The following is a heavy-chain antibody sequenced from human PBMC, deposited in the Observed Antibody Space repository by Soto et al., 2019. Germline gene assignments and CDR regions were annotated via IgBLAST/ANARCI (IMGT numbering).Heavy chain of an antibody. CDR2: INSDGSST. V-gene: IGHV3-74*01. Sequence: EVQLVESGGGLVQPGGSLRLSCAASGFTFSSYWMHWVRQAPGKGLVWVSRINSDGSSTSYADSVKGRFTISRDNAKNTRNLQMNSLRAEDTAVYYCARDVGYSGYEGYGMDVWGQGTTVTVSS. J-gene: IGHJ6*02. CDR3: ARDVGYSGYEGYGMDV. CDR1: GFTFSSYW. D-gene: IGHD5-12*01.